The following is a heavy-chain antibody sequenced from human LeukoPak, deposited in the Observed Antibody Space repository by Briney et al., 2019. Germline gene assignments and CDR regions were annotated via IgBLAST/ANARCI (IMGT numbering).Heavy chain of an antibody. CDR3: ARGAGSGSYYKPYYYGVDV. V-gene: IGHV3-7*01. D-gene: IGHD3-10*01. CDR2: IRQEGSEK. CDR1: GFTFSYYW. Sequence: GGSLRLSCAASGFTFSYYWMSWVRQAPGKGLEWVANIRQEGSEKYYVDSVKGRFTISRDNAKNSLYLQMNSLGAEDTAVYYCARGAGSGSYYKPYYYGVDVWGQGTTVTVSS. J-gene: IGHJ6*02.